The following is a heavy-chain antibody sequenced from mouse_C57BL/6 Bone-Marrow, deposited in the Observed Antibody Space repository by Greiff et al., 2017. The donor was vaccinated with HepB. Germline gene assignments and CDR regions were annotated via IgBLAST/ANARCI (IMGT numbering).Heavy chain of an antibody. D-gene: IGHD1-1*02. V-gene: IGHV14-4*01. J-gene: IGHJ3*01. Sequence: DVQLQESGAELVRPGASVKLSCTASGFNIKDDYMHWVKQRPEQGLEWIGWIDPENGDTEYASKFQGKATITADTSSNTAYLQLSSLTSEDTAVYYCTTGSYGFAYWGQGTLVTVSA. CDR2: IDPENGDT. CDR3: TTGSYGFAY. CDR1: GFNIKDDY.